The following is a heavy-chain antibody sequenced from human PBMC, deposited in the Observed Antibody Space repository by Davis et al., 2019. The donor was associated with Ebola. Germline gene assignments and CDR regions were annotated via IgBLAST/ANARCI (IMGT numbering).Heavy chain of an antibody. CDR1: GYSFTSYR. Sequence: QVSCKASGYSFTSYRIVWVRQTPGKGLECMGIIFPGDSDTRYSPSFQGQVTISADKSITTAYLQWSSLKASDTAIYYCARGTNGYNPGGYFDSWGQGTLVTVSS. D-gene: IGHD5-24*01. V-gene: IGHV5-51*06. CDR2: IFPGDSDT. CDR3: ARGTNGYNPGGYFDS. J-gene: IGHJ4*02.